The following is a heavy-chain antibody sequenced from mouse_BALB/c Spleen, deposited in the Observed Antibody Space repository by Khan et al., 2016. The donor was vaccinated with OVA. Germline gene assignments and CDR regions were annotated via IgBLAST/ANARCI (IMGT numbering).Heavy chain of an antibody. V-gene: IGHV2-2*02. J-gene: IGHJ4*01. D-gene: IGHD2-3*01. CDR1: GFSLTSYG. CDR2: IWRGGGT. CDR3: ARDGGYAMDF. Sequence: QVQLQQSGPGLVQPSQSLSITCTVSGFSLTSYGVHCVRQSPGKGLEWLGVIWRGGGTDYNAAFISRLSISKDNSKSQVFFKMNSLQANDTAIYYCARDGGYAMDFWGQGTSVTVSS.